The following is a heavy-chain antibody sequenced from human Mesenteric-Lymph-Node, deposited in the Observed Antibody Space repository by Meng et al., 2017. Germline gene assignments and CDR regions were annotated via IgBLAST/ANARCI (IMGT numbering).Heavy chain of an antibody. J-gene: IGHJ4*02. Sequence: GRRRHAGRVLVNPPQTLSLTCAISGDSVSSTGAAWSWIRQSPSRGLEWLGRTYYRSKWYNDYAVSVKSRISINPDTSKNQFSLQLNSVTPEDTAVYYCARDSSSSAYSPFDYWGQGTLVTVSS. CDR2: TYYRSKWYN. D-gene: IGHD3-22*01. V-gene: IGHV6-1*01. CDR1: GDSVSSTGAA. CDR3: ARDSSSSAYSPFDY.